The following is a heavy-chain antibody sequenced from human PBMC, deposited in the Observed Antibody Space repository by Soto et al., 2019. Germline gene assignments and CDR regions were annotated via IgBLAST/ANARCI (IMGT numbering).Heavy chain of an antibody. CDR2: INHSGST. CDR1: GGSFSGYY. J-gene: IGHJ4*02. CDR3: ARLDEGYCSGGSCYRNPLFFDY. V-gene: IGHV4-34*01. D-gene: IGHD2-15*01. Sequence: SETLSLTCAVYGGSFSGYYWSWIRQPPGKGLEWIGEINHSGSTNYNPSLKSRVTISVDTSENQFSLKLSSVTAADTAVYYCARLDEGYCSGGSCYRNPLFFDYWGQGTLVTVSS.